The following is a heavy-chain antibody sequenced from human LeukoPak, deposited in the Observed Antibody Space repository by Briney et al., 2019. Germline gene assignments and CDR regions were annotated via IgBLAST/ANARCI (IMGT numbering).Heavy chain of an antibody. CDR3: ARDTRTFDY. Sequence: PGGSLRLSCAASGFTFSSCGMHWVRQAPGKGLEWVAVISYDGSNKYYADSVKGRFTISRDNSKNTLFLQMNSLRAEDTAVYYCARDTRTFDYWGQGTLVTVSS. CDR2: ISYDGSNK. V-gene: IGHV3-30*03. CDR1: GFTFSSCG. D-gene: IGHD1-26*01. J-gene: IGHJ4*02.